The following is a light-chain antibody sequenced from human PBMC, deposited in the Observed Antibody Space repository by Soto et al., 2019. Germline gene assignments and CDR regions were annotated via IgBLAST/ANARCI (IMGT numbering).Light chain of an antibody. CDR1: QSIRSY. Sequence: IHMTQSTSSLSASVGSRVTIPCRASQSIRSYLNWYQQKQGKAPKLLIYAASSLQSGVPSRFTGSGYGTDFNLTISSLQTEDFATYYCQQSYNTPITFGQGTRLEIK. J-gene: IGKJ5*01. CDR2: AAS. V-gene: IGKV1-39*01. CDR3: QQSYNTPIT.